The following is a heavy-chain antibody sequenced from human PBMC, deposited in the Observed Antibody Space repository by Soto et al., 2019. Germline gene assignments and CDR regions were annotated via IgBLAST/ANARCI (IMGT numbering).Heavy chain of an antibody. J-gene: IGHJ5*02. Sequence: ASVKVSCKASGYTFTSYGISWVRQAPGQGLEWMGWISAYNGNTNYAQKLQGRVTMTTDTSTSTAYMELRSLRSDDTAVYYCARVDGVAVAGTSSRGWFDPWGQGTLVTVSS. CDR3: ARVDGVAVAGTSSRGWFDP. V-gene: IGHV1-18*01. D-gene: IGHD6-19*01. CDR2: ISAYNGNT. CDR1: GYTFTSYG.